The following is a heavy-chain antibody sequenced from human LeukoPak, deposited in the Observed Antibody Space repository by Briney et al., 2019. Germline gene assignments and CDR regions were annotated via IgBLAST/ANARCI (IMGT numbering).Heavy chain of an antibody. D-gene: IGHD3-22*01. Sequence: GGSLRLSCAASGFTFSSYAMSWVRQAPGKGLEWVSAISGSGGSTYYADSVKGRFTISRDNSKNTLYLQMNSLRAEDMAVYYCAKDGIGSYYYDSSGYFYVSWFDPWGQGTLVTVSS. J-gene: IGHJ5*02. V-gene: IGHV3-23*01. CDR3: AKDGIGSYYYDSSGYFYVSWFDP. CDR1: GFTFSSYA. CDR2: ISGSGGST.